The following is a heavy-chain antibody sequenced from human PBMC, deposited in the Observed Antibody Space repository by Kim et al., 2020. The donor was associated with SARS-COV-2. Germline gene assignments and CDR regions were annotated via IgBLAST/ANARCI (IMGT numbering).Heavy chain of an antibody. D-gene: IGHD3-22*01. Sequence: GGSLRLSCAASGFTFSSYAMSWVRQAPGKGLEWVSAISGSGGSTYYADSVKGRFTISRDNSKNTLYLQMNSLRAEDTAVYYCAKETYYYDSSGYRKPNAFDIWGQGTMVTVSS. CDR1: GFTFSSYA. V-gene: IGHV3-23*01. CDR2: ISGSGGST. J-gene: IGHJ3*02. CDR3: AKETYYYDSSGYRKPNAFDI.